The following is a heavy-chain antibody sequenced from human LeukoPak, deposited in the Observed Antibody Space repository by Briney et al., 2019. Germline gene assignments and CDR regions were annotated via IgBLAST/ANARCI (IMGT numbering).Heavy chain of an antibody. CDR3: ARGSPNTVTQHDY. V-gene: IGHV3-21*01. J-gene: IGHJ4*02. D-gene: IGHD4-17*01. CDR1: GFDFNNYN. Sequence: PGGSLRLSCAASGFDFNNYNMNWVRQAPGKGLEWVSSITSSGTYIYYADSVKGRFTISRDNAKNSLYLQMNSLRPEDAAVYYCARGSPNTVTQHDYWGQGTLVTVSS. CDR2: ITSSGTYI.